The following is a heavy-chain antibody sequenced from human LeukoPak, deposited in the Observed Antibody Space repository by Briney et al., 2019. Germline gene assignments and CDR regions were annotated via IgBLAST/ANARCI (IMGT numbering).Heavy chain of an antibody. J-gene: IGHJ6*02. V-gene: IGHV4-30-2*01. CDR2: IYHSGST. CDR3: ARDLTITMVRGVSYGMDV. CDR1: GGSISSGGYS. D-gene: IGHD3-10*01. Sequence: SETLSLTCAVSGGSISSGGYSWSWIRQPPGKGLGWIGYIYHSGSTYYNPSLKSRVTISVDRSKNQFSLKLSSVTAADTAVYYCARDLTITMVRGVSYGMDVWGQGTTVTVSS.